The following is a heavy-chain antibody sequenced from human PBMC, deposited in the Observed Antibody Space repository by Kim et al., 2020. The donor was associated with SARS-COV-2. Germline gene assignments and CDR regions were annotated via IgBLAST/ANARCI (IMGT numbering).Heavy chain of an antibody. J-gene: IGHJ6*02. CDR3: AKDWWEYSSGGGDGIHV. D-gene: IGHD6-19*01. Sequence: GGSLRLSCAASGFMFMTHGMHWVRQAPGKGLQWVASIWYDGTTAYYAASVKGRFTISRDNSKSTLSLRMNSLRAEDTGLYYCAKDWWEYSSGGGDGIHVWGQGTTVIVSS. CDR2: IWYDGTTA. V-gene: IGHV3-30*02. CDR1: GFMFMTHG.